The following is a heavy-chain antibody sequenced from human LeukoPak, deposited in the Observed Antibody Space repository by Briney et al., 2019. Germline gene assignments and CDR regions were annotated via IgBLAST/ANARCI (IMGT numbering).Heavy chain of an antibody. V-gene: IGHV4-59*01. D-gene: IGHD2-15*01. Sequence: SETLSLTCTVSGGSISSYYWSWIRQPPGKGLEWIGYIYYSGSTNYNPSLKSRVTISVDTSKNQFSLKLSSVTAADTAVYYCARAPVVGQGGYWGQGTLVTVSS. CDR3: ARAPVVGQGGY. CDR2: IYYSGST. J-gene: IGHJ4*02. CDR1: GGSISSYY.